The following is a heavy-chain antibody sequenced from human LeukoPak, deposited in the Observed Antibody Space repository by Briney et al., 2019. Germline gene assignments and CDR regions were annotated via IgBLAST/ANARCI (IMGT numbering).Heavy chain of an antibody. CDR2: INSDGRWT. J-gene: IGHJ4*02. D-gene: IGHD2/OR15-2a*01. Sequence: GGSLRLSCAASGNFCMHWVRQVPGQGLVWVSHINSDGRWTSYADSVKGRFTICKDNAKNTEYLQMNSLRAEETAVYYCVSFYETYWGRGTLVTVSS. CDR3: VSFYETY. CDR1: GNFC. V-gene: IGHV3-74*01.